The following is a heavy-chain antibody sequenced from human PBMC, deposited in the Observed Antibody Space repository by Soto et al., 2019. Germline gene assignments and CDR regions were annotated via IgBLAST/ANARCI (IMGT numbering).Heavy chain of an antibody. CDR1: GFTFSTFA. V-gene: IGHV3-30-3*01. Sequence: VQLVESGGGVVQPGRSLRLSCAGSGFTFSTFALHWVRQAPGKGLEWVAVVSFNGAKKDYAESVKGRFTISRDNSKNTLTLNVTTLRPEDTAVYRCASSSFGDYLPTYGMDVWGPGTTVIVSS. D-gene: IGHD4-17*01. CDR2: VSFNGAKK. CDR3: ASSSFGDYLPTYGMDV. J-gene: IGHJ6*02.